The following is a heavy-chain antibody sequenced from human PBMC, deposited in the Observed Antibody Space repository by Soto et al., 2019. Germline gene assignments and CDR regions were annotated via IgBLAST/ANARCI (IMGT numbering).Heavy chain of an antibody. D-gene: IGHD3-9*01. V-gene: IGHV4-59*12. J-gene: IGHJ4*02. CDR3: ARTGVLRYFDWLSHYFDY. CDR1: GGSSNPFD. CDR2: IYYTGST. Sequence: SQPLSLTCTVAGGSSNPFDWRWICQYTRKGLEWIGYIYYTGSTNYNPSLKSRVTISVDTSKNQFSLKLSSVTAADTAVYYCARTGVLRYFDWLSHYFDYWGQGTLVTVSS.